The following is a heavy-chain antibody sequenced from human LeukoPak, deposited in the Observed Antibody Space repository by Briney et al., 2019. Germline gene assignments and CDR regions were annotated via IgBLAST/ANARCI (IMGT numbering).Heavy chain of an antibody. D-gene: IGHD6-19*01. Sequence: ASVKVSCKASGYTFTGYYMHWVRQAPGQGLEWMGWINPNSGGTNYAQKFQGRVTMTRDTSISTAYMELRSLRSDDTAVYYCARGSRYSSGWDPIDYWGQGTLVTVSS. CDR3: ARGSRYSSGWDPIDY. CDR1: GYTFTGYY. CDR2: INPNSGGT. V-gene: IGHV1-2*02. J-gene: IGHJ4*02.